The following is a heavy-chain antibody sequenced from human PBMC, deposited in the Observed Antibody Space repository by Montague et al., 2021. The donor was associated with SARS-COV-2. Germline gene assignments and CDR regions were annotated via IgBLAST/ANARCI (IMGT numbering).Heavy chain of an antibody. Sequence: SETLSLTCSLSGDSISSYYYNWIRQTPGKGLEWIGYAYYVPSTNXANTNSNPSLKRRVTTSLDTSENQFSLKLSSVTAADTAVYYCARTWRFGQSYGLDIWGQGTMVTVSS. CDR2: AYYVPSTNXANT. V-gene: IGHV4-59*01. CDR1: GDSISSYY. J-gene: IGHJ3*02. D-gene: IGHD3-16*01. CDR3: ARTWRFGQSYGLDI.